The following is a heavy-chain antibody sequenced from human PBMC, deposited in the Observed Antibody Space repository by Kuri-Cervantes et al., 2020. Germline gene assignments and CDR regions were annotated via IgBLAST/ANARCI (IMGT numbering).Heavy chain of an antibody. D-gene: IGHD2-2*01. CDR2: IKDSGSRT. V-gene: IGHV3-7*01. J-gene: IGHJ4*02. CDR3: ARCHICRYSHDFDY. Sequence: GESLKISCGVSGFTFSNYCMSWVRQGPGKGLEWVSGIKDSGSRTSYVDSVKGRLTISRENDKNSLYLQMNSLRAEDTAVYYCARCHICRYSHDFDYWGQGRLVTVSS. CDR1: GFTFSNYC.